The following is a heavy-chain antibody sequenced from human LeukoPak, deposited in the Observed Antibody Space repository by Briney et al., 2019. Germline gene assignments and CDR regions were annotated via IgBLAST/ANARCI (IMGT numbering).Heavy chain of an antibody. D-gene: IGHD5-12*01. CDR1: GFSFNNYA. J-gene: IGHJ4*02. Sequence: GGSLRLSCVASGFSFNNYAMNWVRQAPGKGLEWVSLIIGSSGTTFYADSVKGRFTISRDKSKSTLYLQMNSLRAEDTAVYYCAKGAYDYIEIAYFDYWGQGSLVTVSP. V-gene: IGHV3-23*01. CDR3: AKGAYDYIEIAYFDY. CDR2: IIGSSGTT.